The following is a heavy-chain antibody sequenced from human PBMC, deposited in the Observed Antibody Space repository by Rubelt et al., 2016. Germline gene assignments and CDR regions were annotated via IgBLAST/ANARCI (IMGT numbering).Heavy chain of an antibody. CDR3: ARGASPWYYGTNDYYHY. Sequence: QVQLQQWGAGLLKPSETLSLTCAVYGGSFSSYYWSWVRQPPGKGLEWIGDVNHAAVTVYSPSLKSRVTTSLDTSKNHLSLRRDSVTAADTAVYYCARGASPWYYGTNDYYHYWGPGSQVVVSS. CDR2: VNHAAVT. D-gene: IGHD3-10*01. CDR1: GGSFSSYY. J-gene: IGHJ4*02. V-gene: IGHV4-34*01.